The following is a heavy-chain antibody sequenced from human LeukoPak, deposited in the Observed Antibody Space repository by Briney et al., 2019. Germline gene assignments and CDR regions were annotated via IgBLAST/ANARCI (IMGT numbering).Heavy chain of an antibody. J-gene: IGHJ4*02. D-gene: IGHD3-10*01. CDR1: GGSISSGGYS. CDR3: ARGPIITYYYGSGYFDY. CDR2: IYHSGST. Sequence: PSQTLSLTCVVSGGSISSGGYSWSWIRQPPGKGLEWIGYIYHSGSTYYNPSLKSRVTISVDRSKNQFSLKLSSVTAADTAVYYCARGPIITYYYGSGYFDYWGQGTLVTVSS. V-gene: IGHV4-30-2*01.